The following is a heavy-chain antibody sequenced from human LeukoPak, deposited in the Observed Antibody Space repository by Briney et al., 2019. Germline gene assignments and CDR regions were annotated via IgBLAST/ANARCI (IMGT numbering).Heavy chain of an antibody. V-gene: IGHV3-23*01. J-gene: IGHJ4*02. CDR2: ISGSGGSS. CDR3: AKVEINWSMDITDY. D-gene: IGHD5-12*01. CDR1: GFTFSSYW. Sequence: PGGSLRLSCAATGFTFSSYWTTWVRQAPGKGLEWVSAISGSGGSSYYADSVKGRFTISRDNSKHTLYLQMNSLRADDTAVYYCAKVEINWSMDITDYWGQGTLVTVSS.